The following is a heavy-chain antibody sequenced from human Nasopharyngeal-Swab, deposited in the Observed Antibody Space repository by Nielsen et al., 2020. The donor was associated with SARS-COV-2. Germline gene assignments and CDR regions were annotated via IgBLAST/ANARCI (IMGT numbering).Heavy chain of an antibody. CDR1: GGSISSYY. Sequence: SETLSLTCTVSGGSISSYYWSWIRQPPGKGLEWIGYIYYSGSTNYNPSLKSRVIISVDTSKNQFSLKLSSVTAADTAVYYCARAGYYYGSGSYYDTYENYYYYYGMDVWGQGTTVTVSS. CDR3: ARAGYYYGSGSYYDTYENYYYYYGMDV. J-gene: IGHJ6*02. CDR2: IYYSGST. D-gene: IGHD3-10*01. V-gene: IGHV4-59*01.